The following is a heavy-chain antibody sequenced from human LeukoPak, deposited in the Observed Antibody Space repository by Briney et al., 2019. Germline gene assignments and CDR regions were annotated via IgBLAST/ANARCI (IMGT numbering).Heavy chain of an antibody. CDR3: ARDPGVTMVRGVIITPYFDY. CDR2: ISSSSSYI. D-gene: IGHD3-10*01. CDR1: GFTFSRYY. Sequence: GGSLRLSCAASGFTFSRYYMHWVRQAPGKGLEWVSSISSSSSYIYYADSVKGRFTISRDNAKNSLYLQMNSLRAEDTAVYYCARDPGVTMVRGVIITPYFDYWGQGTLVTVSS. V-gene: IGHV3-21*01. J-gene: IGHJ4*02.